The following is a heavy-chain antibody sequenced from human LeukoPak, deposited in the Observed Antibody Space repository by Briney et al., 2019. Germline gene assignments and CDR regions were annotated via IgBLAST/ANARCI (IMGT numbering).Heavy chain of an antibody. CDR2: IIPIFGTA. CDR3: ARPSDSSGYYYYYYMDA. J-gene: IGHJ6*03. CDR1: GGTFSSYA. V-gene: IGHV1-69*05. D-gene: IGHD3-22*01. Sequence: SVKVSCKASGGTFSSYAISWVRQAPGQGLEWIGGIIPIFGTANYAQKFQGRVTITTDESTSTAYMELSSLRSEDTAVYYCARPSDSSGYYYYYYMDAWGKGTTVTVSS.